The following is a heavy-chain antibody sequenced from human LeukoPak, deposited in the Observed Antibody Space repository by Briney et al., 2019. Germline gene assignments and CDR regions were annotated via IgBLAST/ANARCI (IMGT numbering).Heavy chain of an antibody. Sequence: AGGSLRLSCAASGFTFSSHGMNWVRQAPGKGLEWVSGTSPNGVITYYADSVKGRFTISRDNSKGTVYLQMNSLRPEDTAVYYCAKDDAWLQYGNWGRGTLVTVSS. CDR2: TSPNGVIT. V-gene: IGHV3-23*01. CDR3: AKDDAWLQYGN. CDR1: GFTFSSHG. J-gene: IGHJ4*02. D-gene: IGHD5-24*01.